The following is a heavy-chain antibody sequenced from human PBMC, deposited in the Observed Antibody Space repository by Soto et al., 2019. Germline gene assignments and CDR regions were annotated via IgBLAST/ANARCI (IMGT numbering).Heavy chain of an antibody. CDR1: GFTFSSYW. CDR2: IKQDGSEK. Sequence: GGSLRLSCAASGFTFSSYWMSWVRQAPGKGLEWVANIKQDGSEKYYVDSVKGRFTISRDNAKNSLYLQMNSLRAEDTAVYYCARDWSVQILRWDAFDIWGQGTMVTVSS. D-gene: IGHD4-17*01. J-gene: IGHJ3*02. V-gene: IGHV3-7*01. CDR3: ARDWSVQILRWDAFDI.